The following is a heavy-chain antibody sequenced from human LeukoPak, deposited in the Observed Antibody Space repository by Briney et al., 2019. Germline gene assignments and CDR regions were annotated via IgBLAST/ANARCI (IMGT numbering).Heavy chain of an antibody. D-gene: IGHD6-19*01. Sequence: GGSLRLSCAASGFTFSGYWMSWVRQAPGKGLEWLANIKEDGSEKYYVDSVKGRFTISRDNAKNSLYLQMNSLRAEDTAVYYCASTGYTSGWLVWGQGTLVTVSS. CDR2: IKEDGSEK. J-gene: IGHJ4*02. CDR1: GFTFSGYW. CDR3: ASTGYTSGWLV. V-gene: IGHV3-7*01.